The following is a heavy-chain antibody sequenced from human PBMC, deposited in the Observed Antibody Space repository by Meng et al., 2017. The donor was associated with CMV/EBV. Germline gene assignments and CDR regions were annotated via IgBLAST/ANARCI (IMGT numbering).Heavy chain of an antibody. CDR2: IYPGDSDT. CDR1: GYSFTNYW. J-gene: IGHJ4*02. Sequence: KVSCKVSGYSFTNYWIGWVRQMPGKGLEWLGIIYPGDSDTRYSPSFQGQVTISADKSISTAYMELSRLRSDDTAVYYCARGNLRREQQLGYWGQGTLVTVSS. D-gene: IGHD6-13*01. V-gene: IGHV5-51*01. CDR3: ARGNLRREQQLGY.